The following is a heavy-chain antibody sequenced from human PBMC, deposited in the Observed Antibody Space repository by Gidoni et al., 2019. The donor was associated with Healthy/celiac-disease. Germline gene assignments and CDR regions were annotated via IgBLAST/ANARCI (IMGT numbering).Heavy chain of an antibody. V-gene: IGHV4-59*01. CDR3: ARSLGGGGYFDY. J-gene: IGHJ4*02. Sequence: QVQLQESGPGLVKPSETLSLTCTVSGGSISSYYWSWIRQPPGKGLEWIGYIYYRGSTNYNPSLKSRVTISVDTSKNQFSLRLSSVTAADTAVYYCARSLGGGGYFDYWGRGTLVTVSS. CDR2: IYYRGST. D-gene: IGHD3-16*01. CDR1: GGSISSYY.